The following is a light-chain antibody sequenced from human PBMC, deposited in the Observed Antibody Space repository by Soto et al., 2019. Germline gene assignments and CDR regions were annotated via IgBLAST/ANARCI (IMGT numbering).Light chain of an antibody. J-gene: IGLJ2*01. CDR1: GRDVGAYNY. V-gene: IGLV2-8*01. Sequence: QSVLTQPPSASGSPGQSVTISCTGTGRDVGAYNYVSWYQQHPGKAPKLIVYEVNKRPSGVPDRFSGSKSGNTASLTVSGLQGDDEADYCCSSHAVDYMIFGGGTKVTVL. CDR3: SSHAVDYMI. CDR2: EVN.